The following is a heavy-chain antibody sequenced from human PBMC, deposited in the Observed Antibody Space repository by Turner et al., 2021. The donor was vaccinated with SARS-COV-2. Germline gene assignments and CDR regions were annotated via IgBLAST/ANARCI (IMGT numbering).Heavy chain of an antibody. V-gene: IGHV3-33*01. CDR3: AREWGVGLGYEEARFDY. Sequence: QVQLVESGGGVVQPGRSLRLSCAASGLTCSSYGMTCVRQSPGKGLEWVAVRWYYGRNKYYAASVKGRFTISRDNSKNTLYLQMNSLRAEDTAVYYCAREWGVGLGYEEARFDYWGQGTLVTVSS. CDR1: GLTCSSYG. J-gene: IGHJ4*02. CDR2: RWYYGRNK. D-gene: IGHD2-15*01.